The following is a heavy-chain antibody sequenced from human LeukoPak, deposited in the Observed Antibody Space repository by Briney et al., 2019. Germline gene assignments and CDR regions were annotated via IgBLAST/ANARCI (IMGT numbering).Heavy chain of an antibody. CDR1: GGSFSGYY. J-gene: IGHJ1*01. Sequence: SETLSLTCAVYGGSFSGYYWSWIRQPPGKGLEWIGEINHSGSTNYNPSLKSRVTISVDTSKNQFSLKLSSVTAADTTVYYCAIYYGSGSYYKYFQHWGQGTLVTVSS. D-gene: IGHD3-10*01. CDR3: AIYYGSGSYYKYFQH. V-gene: IGHV4-34*01. CDR2: INHSGST.